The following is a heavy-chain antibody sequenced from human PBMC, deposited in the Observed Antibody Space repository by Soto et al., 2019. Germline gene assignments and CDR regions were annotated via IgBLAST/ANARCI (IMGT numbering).Heavy chain of an antibody. CDR3: SRENCSQDY. Sequence: PGGSLRLSCSASGFTLSVYYMTWVRQAPGKGLEWVASIKNDGREQYYVDSVKGRFTISRDNAKNSVYLQMNSLRAGDTALYYCSRENCSQDYGGQGTLVTVSS. J-gene: IGHJ4*02. V-gene: IGHV3-7*03. CDR1: GFTLSVYY. D-gene: IGHD2-15*01. CDR2: IKNDGREQ.